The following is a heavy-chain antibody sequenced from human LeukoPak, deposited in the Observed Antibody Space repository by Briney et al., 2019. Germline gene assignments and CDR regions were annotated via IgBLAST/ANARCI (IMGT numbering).Heavy chain of an antibody. CDR2: NSGST. V-gene: IGHV4-59*08. CDR3: ASSRSGWYGYFDY. Sequence: SSETLSLTCTVSGGSISSCYWSWIRQPPGKGLEWIGYNSGSTNYNPSLKSRVTISVDTSKNQFSLKLNSVTAADTAVYYCASSRSGWYGYFDYWGQGTLVTVSS. CDR1: GGSISSCY. J-gene: IGHJ4*02. D-gene: IGHD6-19*01.